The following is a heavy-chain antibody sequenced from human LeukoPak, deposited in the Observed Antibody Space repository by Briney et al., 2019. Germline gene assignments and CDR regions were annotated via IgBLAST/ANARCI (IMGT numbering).Heavy chain of an antibody. V-gene: IGHV1-8*01. J-gene: IGHJ5*02. D-gene: IGHD4/OR15-4a*01. CDR3: ARGVPTDH. CDR2: MNPDSGNT. CDR1: GYTFTNYD. Sequence: ASVKVSCKASGYTFTNYDINWVRQATGQGLEWMGWMNPDSGNTGYAQNFQGRVTLTRDTSISTAYMELSNLRSEDTAVYYCARGVPTDHWGRGPLVTVSS.